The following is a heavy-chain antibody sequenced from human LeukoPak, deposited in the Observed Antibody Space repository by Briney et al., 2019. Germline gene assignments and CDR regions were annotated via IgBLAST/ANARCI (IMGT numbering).Heavy chain of an antibody. CDR2: IKQDGSEK. D-gene: IGHD3-3*01. CDR3: ARVADYDFWSGGHIDY. CDR1: GFTFSSYW. V-gene: IGHV3-7*01. J-gene: IGHJ4*02. Sequence: GGSLRLSCAASGFTFSSYWMSWVRQAPGKGLEWVANIKQDGSEKYYVDSVRGRFTISRDNAKNSLYLQMNSLRAEDTAVYYCARVADYDFWSGGHIDYWGQGTLVTVSS.